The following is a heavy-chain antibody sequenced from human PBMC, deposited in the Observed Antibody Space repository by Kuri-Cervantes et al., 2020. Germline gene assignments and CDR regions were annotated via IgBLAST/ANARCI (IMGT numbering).Heavy chain of an antibody. V-gene: IGHV3-7*03. J-gene: IGHJ4*02. CDR1: KFTFSTYW. D-gene: IGHD3-22*01. CDR3: AEDIEGSSGCLDY. Sequence: GESLKISCAASKFTFSTYWMNWVRQAPGKGLEWVAIIKQDGSEKYYADSVKGRFTISRDNSKNSLYLQMNSLRTEDTALYYCAEDIEGSSGCLDYWGQGTLVTVSS. CDR2: IKQDGSEK.